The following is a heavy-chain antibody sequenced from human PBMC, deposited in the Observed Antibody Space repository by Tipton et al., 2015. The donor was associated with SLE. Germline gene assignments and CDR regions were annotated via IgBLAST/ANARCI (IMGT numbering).Heavy chain of an antibody. CDR2: ISSSGGYI. V-gene: IGHV3-21*04. CDR3: ARESYCTGGVCYSFFDY. D-gene: IGHD2-8*02. CDR1: GGSFSGYY. Sequence: SLRLSCAVYGGSFSGYYWNWVRQAPGKGLDWVSSISSSGGYIYYADSVKGRFTISRDNAKNSLYLQMNSLSAEDTAVYYCARESYCTGGVCYSFFDYWGQGTLVTVSS. J-gene: IGHJ4*02.